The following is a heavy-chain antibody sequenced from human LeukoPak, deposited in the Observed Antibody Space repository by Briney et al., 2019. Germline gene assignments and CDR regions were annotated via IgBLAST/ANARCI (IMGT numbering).Heavy chain of an antibody. Sequence: SETVSLTCAVYGGSFSGYYWSWIRQPPGKGLEWIGEINYSGSTNYNPSLKSRVTISVDTSKNQFSLKLSSVTAADTAVYYCAXDNWAYYYDSSGYPTPYWGQGTLVTVSS. CDR1: GGSFSGYY. J-gene: IGHJ4*02. CDR3: AXDNWAYYYDSSGYPTPY. CDR2: INYSGST. V-gene: IGHV4-34*01. D-gene: IGHD3-22*01.